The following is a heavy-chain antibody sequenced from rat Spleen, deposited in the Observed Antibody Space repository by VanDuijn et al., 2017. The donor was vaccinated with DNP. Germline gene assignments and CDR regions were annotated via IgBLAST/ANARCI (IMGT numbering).Heavy chain of an antibody. CDR3: ATDCTVASDY. Sequence: EVQLAESGGGPVQPGRSLKLSCAASGFTFSDYYMAWVRQAPTRGLEWVATISYAGSSTYFRDSVKGRSTMSRDNAKSTLYLQMDSLRSEDTATYYCATDCTVASDYWGQGVMVTVSS. V-gene: IGHV5-7*01. CDR2: ISYAGSST. J-gene: IGHJ2*01. D-gene: IGHD1-8*01. CDR1: GFTFSDYY.